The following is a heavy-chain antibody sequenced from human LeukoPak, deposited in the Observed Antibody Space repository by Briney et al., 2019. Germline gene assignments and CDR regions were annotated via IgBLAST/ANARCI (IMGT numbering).Heavy chain of an antibody. J-gene: IGHJ4*02. CDR2: INVYNSDT. D-gene: IGHD3-9*01. CDR1: GYILTSYG. Sequence: ASVKVSCKASGYILTSYGISWVRQAPGQGLEWMGWINVYNSDTNYAQKLQGRVTMTIDTSTSTAYMELTSLRSDDTAMYYCAGGGLRYIDWLLSPAALDYWGQGTLVTVSS. V-gene: IGHV1-18*01. CDR3: AGGGLRYIDWLLSPAALDY.